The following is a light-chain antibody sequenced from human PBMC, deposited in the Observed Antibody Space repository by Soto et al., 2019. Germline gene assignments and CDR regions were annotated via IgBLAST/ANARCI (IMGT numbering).Light chain of an antibody. CDR3: QQYGSSQIT. Sequence: EIVLTQSPGTLSLSPGERATLSCRASQSVSSSYLAWYQQKPGQAPRLLIYGASSRATGIPDRFSGSGSGTDFTLPIRRLEPEDFAVYYCQQYGSSQITFGGGTKVEIK. CDR1: QSVSSSY. V-gene: IGKV3-20*01. CDR2: GAS. J-gene: IGKJ4*01.